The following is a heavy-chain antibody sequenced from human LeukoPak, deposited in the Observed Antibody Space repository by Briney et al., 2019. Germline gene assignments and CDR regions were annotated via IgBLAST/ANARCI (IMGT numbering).Heavy chain of an antibody. D-gene: IGHD3-10*02. J-gene: IGHJ6*04. Sequence: SGGSLLLSCAASGFTFNSYEMNWVRQAPGKGLEGVSYISSSGSTIYYADSVKGRFTISRDNAKNSLYLQMNSLRAEDTAVYYCAELGITMIGGVWGKGTTVTISS. CDR1: GFTFNSYE. V-gene: IGHV3-48*03. CDR2: ISSSGSTI. CDR3: AELGITMIGGV.